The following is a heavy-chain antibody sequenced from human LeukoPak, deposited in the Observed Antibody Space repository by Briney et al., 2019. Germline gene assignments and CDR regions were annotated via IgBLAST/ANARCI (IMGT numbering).Heavy chain of an antibody. Sequence: SETLSLTCTVSGGSISSSSYYWGWIRQPPGKGLEWIGSIYYSGSTYYNPSLKSRVTISVDTSKNQFSLKLSSVTAADTAVYYCAREGATYYYDSSGYYDYWCQGTLVTVSS. D-gene: IGHD3-22*01. J-gene: IGHJ4*02. CDR3: AREGATYYYDSSGYYDY. CDR1: GGSISSSSYY. V-gene: IGHV4-39*07. CDR2: IYYSGST.